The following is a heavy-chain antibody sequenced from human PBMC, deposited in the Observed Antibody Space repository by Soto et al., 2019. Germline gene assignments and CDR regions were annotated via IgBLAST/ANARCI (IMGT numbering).Heavy chain of an antibody. J-gene: IGHJ4*02. Sequence: GGSLSLSCVASGFTFSDFPLHWVRRAPGKGLEWVAVISYDGNDESYSDSVKGRFTISRDNSKTTVYLQMNSLRADDMAVYHCARDMRHDYASGRLDYVGQGTMVTVSS. D-gene: IGHD3-10*01. CDR1: GFTFSDFP. CDR2: ISYDGNDE. CDR3: ARDMRHDYASGRLDY. V-gene: IGHV3-30-3*01.